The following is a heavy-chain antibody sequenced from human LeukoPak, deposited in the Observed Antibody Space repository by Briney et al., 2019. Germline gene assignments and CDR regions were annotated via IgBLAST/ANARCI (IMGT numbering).Heavy chain of an antibody. CDR3: ARGLGVNSGYYVDY. V-gene: IGHV1-8*01. CDR2: MNPNSANT. D-gene: IGHD3-22*01. CDR1: GYTFTSYD. J-gene: IGHJ4*02. Sequence: ASVKVSCKASGYTFTSYDINWVRQATGQGLEWMGWMNPNSANTGYALKFQGRVTMTRNTSINTAYMELSSLTSEDTAVYYCARGLGVNSGYYVDYWGQGTLVTVSS.